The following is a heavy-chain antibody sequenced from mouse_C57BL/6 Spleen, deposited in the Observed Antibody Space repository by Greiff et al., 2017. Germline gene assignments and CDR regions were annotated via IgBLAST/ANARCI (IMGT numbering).Heavy chain of an antibody. V-gene: IGHV5-4*01. CDR2: ISDGGSYT. D-gene: IGHD1-1*01. Sequence: EVMLVESGGGLVKPGGSLKLSCAASGFTFSSYAMSWVRQTPEKRLEWVATISDGGSYTYYPDNVKGRFTISRDNAKNNLYLQMSHLKSEDTAMYYWAREKNYGSSQYYFDYWGQGTTLTVSS. J-gene: IGHJ2*01. CDR1: GFTFSSYA. CDR3: AREKNYGSSQYYFDY.